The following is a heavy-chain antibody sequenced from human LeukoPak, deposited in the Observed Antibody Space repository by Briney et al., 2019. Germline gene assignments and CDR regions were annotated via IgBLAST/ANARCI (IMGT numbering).Heavy chain of an antibody. J-gene: IGHJ6*02. Sequence: SETLSLTCAVYGGSFSGYYWSWIRQSPGKGLEWIGEINHSGSTNYNPSLKSRVTISVDTSKNQFSLKLSSVTAADTAVYYCARVPWDFWSVHAGGYYGMDVWGQGTTVTVSS. V-gene: IGHV4-34*01. D-gene: IGHD3-3*01. CDR3: ARVPWDFWSVHAGGYYGMDV. CDR1: GGSFSGYY. CDR2: INHSGST.